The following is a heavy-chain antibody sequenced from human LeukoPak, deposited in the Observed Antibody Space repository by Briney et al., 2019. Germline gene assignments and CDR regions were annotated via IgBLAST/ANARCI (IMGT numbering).Heavy chain of an antibody. CDR3: AKHRATYYYDSSGYRDAFDI. V-gene: IGHV3-23*01. Sequence: PGGSLRLSCAASGFTFNSYGMSWVRQAPGKGLEWVSVISGSISSTYYADSVKGRFTISRDNSKNTLYLQMNSLRAEDTAVYYCAKHRATYYYDSSGYRDAFDIWGQGTMVTVSS. D-gene: IGHD3-22*01. CDR2: ISGSISST. J-gene: IGHJ3*02. CDR1: GFTFNSYG.